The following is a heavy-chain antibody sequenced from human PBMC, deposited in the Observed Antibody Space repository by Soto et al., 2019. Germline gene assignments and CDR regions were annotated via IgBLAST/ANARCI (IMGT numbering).Heavy chain of an antibody. V-gene: IGHV3-74*01. CDR3: ASSLLTPFEY. D-gene: IGHD7-27*01. Sequence: GGSLRLSCAASGFTCSDYWMHWVRQAPGKGLVWVSRINSDGSSTFYADSVKGRFTISRDNAKNTLYLQMNSLRAEDTAVYYCASSLLTPFEYWGQGTLVTVSS. CDR1: GFTCSDYW. CDR2: INSDGSST. J-gene: IGHJ4*02.